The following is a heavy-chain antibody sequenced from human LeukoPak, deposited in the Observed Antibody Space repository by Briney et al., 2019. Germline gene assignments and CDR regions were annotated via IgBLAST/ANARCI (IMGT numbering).Heavy chain of an antibody. CDR3: AIDGDAGAFDI. J-gene: IGHJ3*02. Sequence: ASVKVSCKASVYTFTIYDICWVRQAPGQGLEWMGWISPYNGDTNYAQKIQGRVTMTTDTSTSTAYMELRSLRSDDTAVYYCAIDGDAGAFDIWGQGTMVTVSS. CDR2: ISPYNGDT. CDR1: VYTFTIYD. D-gene: IGHD7-27*01. V-gene: IGHV1-18*01.